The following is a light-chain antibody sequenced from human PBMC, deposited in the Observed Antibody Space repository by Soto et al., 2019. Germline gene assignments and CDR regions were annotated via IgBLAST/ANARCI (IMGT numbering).Light chain of an antibody. CDR3: QQYGSSGT. V-gene: IGKV3-20*01. CDR1: QSVDSTY. Sequence: EIVLTQSPGTLSLSPGERATLSCRASQSVDSTYLTWYQQKPGQAPRLLIYGASGRATGIPGRFSGSGSGTDFTLTISRLEPEDFAVYYCQQYGSSGTFGQGTKVDIK. J-gene: IGKJ1*01. CDR2: GAS.